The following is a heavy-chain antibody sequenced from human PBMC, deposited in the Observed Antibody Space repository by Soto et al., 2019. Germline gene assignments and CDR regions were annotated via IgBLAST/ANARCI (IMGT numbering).Heavy chain of an antibody. CDR2: ISASGGST. V-gene: IGHV3-23*01. CDR3: ARQRRRLVVAGPIFYFDY. D-gene: IGHD6-19*01. Sequence: GGSLRLSCAASGFTFSSFAMSWVRQAPGKGLEWVSGISASGGSTDYADSVKGRSTISKDKSKNTLYLDMNSLSAEDTGIYYFARQRRRLVVAGPIFYFDYLGQEILLAASS. J-gene: IGHJ4*02. CDR1: GFTFSSFA.